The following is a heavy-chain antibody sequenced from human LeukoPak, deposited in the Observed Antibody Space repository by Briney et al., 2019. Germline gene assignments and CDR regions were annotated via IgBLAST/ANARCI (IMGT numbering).Heavy chain of an antibody. CDR2: TFYRSKWYN. V-gene: IGHV6-1*01. J-gene: IGHJ4*02. CDR3: ARDPESRGDRSGSYRLYFDY. D-gene: IGHD3-22*01. Sequence: SQTLSLTCAISGDSVSRNSGAWNWIRQSPSRGLEWLGRTFYRSKWYNDYAESVKSRITINPDTSKNQFSLQLNSVTPEDTAVYYCARDPESRGDRSGSYRLYFDYWGQGILVTVSS. CDR1: GDSVSRNSGA.